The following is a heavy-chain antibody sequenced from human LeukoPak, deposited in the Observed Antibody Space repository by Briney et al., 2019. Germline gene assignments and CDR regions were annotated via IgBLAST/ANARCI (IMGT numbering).Heavy chain of an antibody. Sequence: PSETLSLTCTVYGGSFSGYYWSWIRQPPGRGLEWIGEINHSGSINYNPSLKSRVTISVDTSKNQFSLKLSSVTAADTAVYYCARDGGSYYPYYYYYYMDVWGKGTTVTVSS. CDR3: ARDGGSYYPYYYYYYMDV. CDR1: GGSFSGYY. V-gene: IGHV4-34*01. J-gene: IGHJ6*03. CDR2: INHSGSI. D-gene: IGHD1-26*01.